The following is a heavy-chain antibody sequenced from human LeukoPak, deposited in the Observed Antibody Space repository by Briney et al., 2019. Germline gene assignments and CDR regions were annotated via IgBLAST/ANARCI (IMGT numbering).Heavy chain of an antibody. V-gene: IGHV4-59*08. CDR2: IYYTGKI. CDR1: GGSINGDW. D-gene: IGHD6-19*01. J-gene: IGHJ4*02. Sequence: PSETLSLTWAVSGGSINGDWGGWIRQPPGKGLQWIGDIYYTGKINYNPSLKSRVTITRDTSKDHLSLNLTSVLAADTAIYYCVRRDTGWNYFDYWGQGILVTVSS. CDR3: VRRDTGWNYFDY.